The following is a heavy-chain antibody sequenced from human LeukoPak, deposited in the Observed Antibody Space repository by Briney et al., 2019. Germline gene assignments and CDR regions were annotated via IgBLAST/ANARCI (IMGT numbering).Heavy chain of an antibody. CDR1: GFTFSAYG. V-gene: IGHV3-48*03. CDR2: ITSDNTV. Sequence: GGSLRLSCAASGFTFSAYGVNWVRQAPGKGLEWLAYITSDNTVHYADSVKGRFTISRDNTKNSLYLQMNSLRAEDTATYYCARDGTPMAVTGWIYFDQWGQGTLVTVSS. D-gene: IGHD4-11*01. CDR3: ARDGTPMAVTGWIYFDQ. J-gene: IGHJ4*02.